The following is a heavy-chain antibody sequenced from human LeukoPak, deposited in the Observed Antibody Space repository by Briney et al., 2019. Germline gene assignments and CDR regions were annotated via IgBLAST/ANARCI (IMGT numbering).Heavy chain of an antibody. D-gene: IGHD3-16*01. Sequence: GRSLRLSCAASGFTFSSYGMHWVRQAPGKGLEWVAFIRYDGSNKYYADSVKGRFTISRDNSKNTLYLQMNSLRAEDTAVYYCAKVHGWLRLGEYYFDYWGQGTLVTVSS. CDR3: AKVHGWLRLGEYYFDY. CDR2: IRYDGSNK. J-gene: IGHJ4*02. CDR1: GFTFSSYG. V-gene: IGHV3-30*02.